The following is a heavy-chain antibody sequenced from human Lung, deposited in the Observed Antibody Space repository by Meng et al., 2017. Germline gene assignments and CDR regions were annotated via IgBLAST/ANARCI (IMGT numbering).Heavy chain of an antibody. J-gene: IGHJ4*02. CDR2: IIPSSGDA. D-gene: IGHD1-7*01. CDR3: ARDGGNYDFDY. CDR1: GYTFIDAY. V-gene: IGHV1-2*06. Sequence: QVQLVTFGADVKKPGASVKLSCRASGYTFIDAYVHWVRQAPGQGLEWMGRIIPSSGDANSAQKFLGRVTLTWDTSISTAYMELSSLRSDDTAIYYCARDGGNYDFDYWGQGTLVTVSS.